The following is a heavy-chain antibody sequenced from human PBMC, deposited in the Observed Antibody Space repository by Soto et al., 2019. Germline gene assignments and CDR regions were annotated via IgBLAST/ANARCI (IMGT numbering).Heavy chain of an antibody. CDR2: ISYDGSNK. Sequence: QVQLVESGGGVVQPGRSLRLSCAASGFTFSSYAMHWVRQAPGKGLEWVAVISYDGSNKYYADSVKGRFTISRDNSKNTLYLQMNSLRVEDTAVYYCARDPYTAMVSWYFDLWGRGTLVTVSS. D-gene: IGHD5-18*01. J-gene: IGHJ2*01. CDR1: GFTFSSYA. V-gene: IGHV3-30-3*01. CDR3: ARDPYTAMVSWYFDL.